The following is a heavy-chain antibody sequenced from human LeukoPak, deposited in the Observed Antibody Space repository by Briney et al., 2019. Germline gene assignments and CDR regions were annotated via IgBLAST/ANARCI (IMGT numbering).Heavy chain of an antibody. J-gene: IGHJ3*02. CDR1: GGSFSGYY. V-gene: IGHV4-34*01. D-gene: IGHD3-22*01. Sequence: ASETLSLTCAVYGGSFSGYYWSWIRQPPGKGLEWIGEINHSGSTNYNPSLKSRVTISVDTSKNQFSLKLSSVTAADTAVYYCARIITMIGVVHDAFDIWGQGTMVTVSS. CDR2: INHSGST. CDR3: ARIITMIGVVHDAFDI.